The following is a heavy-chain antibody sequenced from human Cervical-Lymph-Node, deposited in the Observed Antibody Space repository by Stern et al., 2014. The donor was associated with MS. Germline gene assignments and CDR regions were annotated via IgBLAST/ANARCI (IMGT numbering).Heavy chain of an antibody. D-gene: IGHD5-24*01. Sequence: QVTLKESGPVLVKPTETLTLTCTVSGFPLSNARMGVSWVRQPPGKALEWLAHIFSNGAKSYSTSLKNRLTISKDTSKSQVVLTMTNMDPEDTATYYCARSPLETATISPPYYYYGMDVWGQGTTVTVSS. V-gene: IGHV2-26*01. CDR2: IFSNGAK. CDR1: GFPLSNARMG. J-gene: IGHJ6*02. CDR3: ARSPLETATISPPYYYYGMDV.